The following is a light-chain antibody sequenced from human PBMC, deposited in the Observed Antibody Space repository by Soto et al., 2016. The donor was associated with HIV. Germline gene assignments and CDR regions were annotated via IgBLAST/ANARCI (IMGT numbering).Light chain of an antibody. Sequence: SYELTQPPSVSVAPGKTARITCGGNNIGSKSVHWYQQKPGQAPVLVVYDDNDRPSGIPERFSGSNSGNTATLTISRVEAGDEADYYCQVWDSSSGHVLFGGGTKLTVL. CDR2: DDN. CDR3: QVWDSSSGHVL. J-gene: IGLJ2*01. CDR1: NIGSKS. V-gene: IGLV3-21*03.